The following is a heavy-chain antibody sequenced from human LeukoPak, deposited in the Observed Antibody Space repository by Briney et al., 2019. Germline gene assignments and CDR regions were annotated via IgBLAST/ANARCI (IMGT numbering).Heavy chain of an antibody. J-gene: IGHJ4*02. CDR2: INPNSGGT. CDR3: ARERNGYSSDY. Sequence: GASVKVSCKASGYTFTGYYMHWVRQAPGQGLEWMGWINPNSGGTNYAQNFHDRVTMTRDTSISTAYMELSRLRSDDTAVYYCARERNGYSSDYWGQGTLVTVSS. D-gene: IGHD5-18*01. CDR1: GYTFTGYY. V-gene: IGHV1-2*02.